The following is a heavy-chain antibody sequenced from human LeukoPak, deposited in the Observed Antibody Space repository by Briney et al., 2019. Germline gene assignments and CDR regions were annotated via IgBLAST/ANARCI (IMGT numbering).Heavy chain of an antibody. CDR1: ELTFSAYA. D-gene: IGHD3-10*01. V-gene: IGHV3-23*01. CDR3: VARNGYHYAFDY. CDR2: ISGNGANT. J-gene: IGHJ4*02. Sequence: GGSLRLSCVGSELTFSAYAMSWVRQTPGKGLEWVSGISGNGANTDSADSVEGRFTISRDNSKDTLYLEMTNLRAEDAAVHYCVARNGYHYAFDYWGQGTQVVVSS.